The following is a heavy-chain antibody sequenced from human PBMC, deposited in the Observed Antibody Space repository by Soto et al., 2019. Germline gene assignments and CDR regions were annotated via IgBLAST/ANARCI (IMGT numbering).Heavy chain of an antibody. V-gene: IGHV3-30-3*01. Sequence: GGSLRLSCAASGFTFSSYAMHWVRQAPGKGLEWVAVISYDGSNKYYADSVKGRFTISRDNSKNTLYLQMNSLRAEDTAVYYCARDIMVRGVMCDYWGQGTLVTVSS. J-gene: IGHJ4*02. CDR1: GFTFSSYA. CDR3: ARDIMVRGVMCDY. D-gene: IGHD3-10*01. CDR2: ISYDGSNK.